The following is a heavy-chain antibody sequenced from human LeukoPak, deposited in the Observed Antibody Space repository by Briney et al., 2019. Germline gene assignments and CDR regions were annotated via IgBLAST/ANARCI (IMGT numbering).Heavy chain of an antibody. CDR1: GFTFTNAW. D-gene: IGHD2-2*01. CDR3: TTVSVVVPAAMDY. Sequence: GGSLRLSCAASGFTFTNAWMSWVRQAPGKGLEWIGWIKSKTDGGTTDYAAPVKGRFTISSDDSKNTLYLQMNSLKTEDTAVYYCTTVSVVVPAAMDYWGQGTLVTVSS. J-gene: IGHJ4*02. V-gene: IGHV3-15*01. CDR2: IKSKTDGGTT.